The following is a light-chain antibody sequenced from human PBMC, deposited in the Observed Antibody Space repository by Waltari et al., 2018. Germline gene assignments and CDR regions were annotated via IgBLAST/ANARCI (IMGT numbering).Light chain of an antibody. CDR3: SSYSRGSSFVL. V-gene: IGLV2-23*02. J-gene: IGLJ2*01. CDR2: EVT. CDR1: SGVIWGFAL. Sequence: QSALTQPASVSGSPGQSITISCTGTSGVIWGFALVSWYQQHPGKVPRLLIYEVTTRPSGVSSRFSGSKSDNSATLTISALQTEDEADYYCSSYSRGSSFVLFGGGTRLTVL.